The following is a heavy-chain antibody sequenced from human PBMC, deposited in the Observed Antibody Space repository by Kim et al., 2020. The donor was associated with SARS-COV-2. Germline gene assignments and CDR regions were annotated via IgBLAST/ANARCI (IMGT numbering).Heavy chain of an antibody. V-gene: IGHV4-59*08. CDR2: IYYTGTP. Sequence: SETLSLTCTVSGGSLTDHHWNWIRQPPGKGLEWIGFIYYTGTPNYNPSLKSRVTMSLDASKNQFSLSLTSVTAADTAVYYCARHRPSLVGGNFFEYWGPGTLVTVSS. CDR3: ARHRPSLVGGNFFEY. CDR1: GGSLTDHH. J-gene: IGHJ4*02. D-gene: IGHD1-26*01.